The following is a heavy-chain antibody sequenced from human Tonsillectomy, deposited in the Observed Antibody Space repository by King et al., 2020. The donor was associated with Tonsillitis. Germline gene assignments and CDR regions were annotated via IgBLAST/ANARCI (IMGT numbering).Heavy chain of an antibody. CDR2: INHSGST. CDR3: ATRGVRSRFTYDY. CDR1: GGSFSDYY. V-gene: IGHV4-34*01. Sequence: VQLQQWGAGLLKPSETLSLTCAVYGGSFSDYYCSWIRQPPGKGLEWIGEINHSGSTNYNPSLKSRVTISVDTSKNQFSLKLSSVTAADTAVYYCATRGVRSRFTYDYWGQGTLVTVSS. J-gene: IGHJ4*02. D-gene: IGHD3-3*01.